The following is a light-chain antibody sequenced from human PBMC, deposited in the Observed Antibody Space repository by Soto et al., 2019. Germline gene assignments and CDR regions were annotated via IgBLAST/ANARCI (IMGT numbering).Light chain of an antibody. V-gene: IGKV1D-13*01. Sequence: AIQVTQSPSSLSASVGDRVTITCRTSQGIRSALGWYQQKPGKVPKLLIYAASTLQSGVPSRFSGSGSGTDFTFTISSLQPEDTATYYCQQYDNLPLTFGGGTKVDIK. J-gene: IGKJ4*01. CDR3: QQYDNLPLT. CDR1: QGIRSA. CDR2: AAS.